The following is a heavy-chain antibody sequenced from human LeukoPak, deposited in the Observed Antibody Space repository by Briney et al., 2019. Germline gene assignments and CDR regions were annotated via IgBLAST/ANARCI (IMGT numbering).Heavy chain of an antibody. CDR3: ARVTSRDGYNYNRHFDY. J-gene: IGHJ4*02. V-gene: IGHV4-59*01. CDR1: GGSISSYY. D-gene: IGHD5-24*01. CDR2: IYYSGST. Sequence: SETLSLTCTVPGGSISSYYWSWIRQPPGKGLEWIGYIYYSGSTNYNPSLKSRVTISVDTSKNQFSLKLSSVTAVDTAVYYCARVTSRDGYNYNRHFDYWGQGTLVTVSS.